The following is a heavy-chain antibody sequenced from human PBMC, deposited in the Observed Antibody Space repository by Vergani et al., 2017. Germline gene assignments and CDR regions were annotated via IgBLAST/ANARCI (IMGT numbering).Heavy chain of an antibody. CDR1: GYTFTSYG. D-gene: IGHD2-2*01. V-gene: IGHV1-18*04. CDR3: ARAPVIVVVRAAPYYYYYYCIDV. CDR2: ISSYNGNT. J-gene: IGHJ6*02. Sequence: QVQLVQSGAEVKKPGASVKVSCKASGYTFTSYGISWVRQAPGQGLEWMGWISSYNGNTNYAQKLQGRVTMTTDTSTSTASMELRSLRSDDTAVYYCARAPVIVVVRAAPYYYYYYCIDVWGQGTTVTVSS.